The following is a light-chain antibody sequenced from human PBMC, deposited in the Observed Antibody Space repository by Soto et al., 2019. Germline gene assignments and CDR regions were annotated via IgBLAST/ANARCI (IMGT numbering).Light chain of an antibody. Sequence: EIGMAQSPATLSVSLGERATLSCRASQSVSSNLAWYQQKPGQAPRLLIYGASTRDTGIPARFSGSGSGTEFTLTIGSLQSEDSAVYYCQQYNNWPPITFGGGTKVDI. V-gene: IGKV3-15*01. CDR2: GAS. J-gene: IGKJ4*01. CDR1: QSVSSN. CDR3: QQYNNWPPIT.